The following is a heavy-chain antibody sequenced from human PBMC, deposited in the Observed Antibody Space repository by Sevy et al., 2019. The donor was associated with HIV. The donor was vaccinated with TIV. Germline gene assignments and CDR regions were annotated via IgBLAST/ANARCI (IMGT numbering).Heavy chain of an antibody. J-gene: IGHJ4*02. CDR1: GGTFSSYA. V-gene: IGHV1-69*13. D-gene: IGHD5-18*01. CDR2: IIPIVGTA. Sequence: ASVKVSCKASGGTFSSYAISWVRQAPGQGLEWMGGIIPIVGTANYAQKFQGRVTITADESTSTAYMELSSLRSEDTAVYYCACSREVDTAMGYYFDYWGQGTLVTVSS. CDR3: ACSREVDTAMGYYFDY.